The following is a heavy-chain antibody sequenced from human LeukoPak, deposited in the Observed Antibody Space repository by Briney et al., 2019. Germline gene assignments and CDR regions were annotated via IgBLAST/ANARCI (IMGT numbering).Heavy chain of an antibody. CDR3: ARDSRVATRCCYY. Sequence: GGSLRLSCAASGFTFGSYAMHWVRQAPGKGLEWVAVISYDGSNKYYADSVKGRFTISRDNSKNTLYLQMNSLRAEDTAVYYCARDSRVATRCCYYWGQGTLVTVSS. J-gene: IGHJ4*02. V-gene: IGHV3-30*04. CDR1: GFTFGSYA. D-gene: IGHD5-12*01. CDR2: ISYDGSNK.